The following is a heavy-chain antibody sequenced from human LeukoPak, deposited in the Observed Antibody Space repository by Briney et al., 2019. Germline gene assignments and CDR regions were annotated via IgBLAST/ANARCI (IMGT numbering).Heavy chain of an antibody. D-gene: IGHD3-10*01. CDR3: TSGSGSYADS. V-gene: IGHV4-59*01. CDR2: IYYSRST. J-gene: IGHJ4*02. Sequence: PSETLSLTCNVSGGSISSYYWSWIRQPPGKGLDWIGYIYYSRSTNYNPSLKSRVTISVDTSKNQFSLKLSSATAADTAVYYCTSGSGSYADSWGPGTLVTVSS. CDR1: GGSISSYY.